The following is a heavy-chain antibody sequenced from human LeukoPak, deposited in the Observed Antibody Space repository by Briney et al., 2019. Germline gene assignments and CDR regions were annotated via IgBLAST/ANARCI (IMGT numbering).Heavy chain of an antibody. CDR1: GFTFSSYW. CDR2: IKQDGGEK. CDR3: ARDESPYCSGGSCTRFDS. V-gene: IGHV3-7*05. Sequence: PGGSLRLSCAASGFTFSSYWMSWVRQAPGKGLEWVANIKQDGGEKYYVDSVKGRFTISRENAKNSLYLQMNSLRAEDTAVYYCARDESPYCSGGSCTRFDSWGQGTLVTVSS. D-gene: IGHD2-15*01. J-gene: IGHJ4*02.